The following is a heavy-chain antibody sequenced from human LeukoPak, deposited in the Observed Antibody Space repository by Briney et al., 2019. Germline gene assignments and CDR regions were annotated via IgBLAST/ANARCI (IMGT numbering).Heavy chain of an antibody. J-gene: IGHJ4*02. CDR1: GFTFSSYA. V-gene: IGHV3-30-3*01. D-gene: IGHD6-13*01. Sequence: GGSLRLSCAASGFTFSSYAMHWVRQAPGKGLEWVAVISYDGSNKYYADSVKGRFTISRDNSKNTLYLQMNSLRAEDTAVYYCAREKEGQQLGDFDYWGQGTLVTVSS. CDR2: ISYDGSNK. CDR3: AREKEGQQLGDFDY.